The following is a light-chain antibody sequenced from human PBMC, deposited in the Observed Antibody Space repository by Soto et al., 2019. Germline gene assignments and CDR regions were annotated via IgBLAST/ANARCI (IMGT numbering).Light chain of an antibody. CDR2: GAS. CDR1: QSVSSSY. V-gene: IGKV3-20*01. Sequence: EIMLTQSPGTLSLYPGERATLSCRASQSVSSSYLAWYQQKPGQAPRLLIYGASSRATGIPDRFSGSGSGTDFTLTISRLEPEDFAVYYCQQYGSSPGTFGQGTKVEIK. CDR3: QQYGSSPGT. J-gene: IGKJ1*01.